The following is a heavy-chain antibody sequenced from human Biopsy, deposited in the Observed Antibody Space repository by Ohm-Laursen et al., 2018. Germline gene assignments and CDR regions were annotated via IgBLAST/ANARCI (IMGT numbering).Heavy chain of an antibody. D-gene: IGHD3-9*01. Sequence: SVKAACKLSGYTFAGYYIHSARQAPGHGRGWMGWVNPNSGNANYAQSFQGRLTVTRDTSISTAYMELTSLTFDDTAIYYCARVPAYPSIDGYYGLDLWGQGTTVIVSS. J-gene: IGHJ6*02. CDR1: GYTFAGYY. CDR2: VNPNSGNA. CDR3: ARVPAYPSIDGYYGLDL. V-gene: IGHV1-2*02.